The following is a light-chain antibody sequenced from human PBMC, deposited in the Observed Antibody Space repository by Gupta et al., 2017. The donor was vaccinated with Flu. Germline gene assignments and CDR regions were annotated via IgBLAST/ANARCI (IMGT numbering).Light chain of an antibody. V-gene: IGKV1-33*01. CDR3: QYYDKVVST. J-gene: IGKJ2*01. CDR2: DAS. Sequence: PSSLSASVGDRVTITCQASHDISNYLNWYQQKPGEAPKLLIYDASNLESGVPSRFSGSGSGTNFTFSISSLQPEDIATYYCQYYDKVVSTFGQGTRLDIK. CDR1: HDISNY.